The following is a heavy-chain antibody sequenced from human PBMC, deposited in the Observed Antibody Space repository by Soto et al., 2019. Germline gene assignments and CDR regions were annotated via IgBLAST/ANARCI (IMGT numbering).Heavy chain of an antibody. CDR3: ARERTPSYGDYYLDYYYYGMDV. CDR1: GFTFSSYG. CDR2: IWYDGSNK. D-gene: IGHD4-17*01. J-gene: IGHJ6*02. Sequence: QVQLVESGGGVVQPGRSLRLSCAASGFTFSSYGMHWVHQAPGKGLEWVAVIWYDGSNKYYADSVKGRFTISRDNSKNTLYLQMNSLRAEDTAVYYCARERTPSYGDYYLDYYYYGMDVWGQGTTVTVSS. V-gene: IGHV3-33*01.